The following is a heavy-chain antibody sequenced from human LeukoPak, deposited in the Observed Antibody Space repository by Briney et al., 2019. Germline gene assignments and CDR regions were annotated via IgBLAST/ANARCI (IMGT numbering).Heavy chain of an antibody. Sequence: ASVKVSCKASGGTFSSYAISWVRQAPGQGLEWMGGIIPIFGTANYAQKFQGRVTITTDESTSTAYMELSSLRSEDTAVYYCARGGQWLVMADYWGQGTLVTVSS. V-gene: IGHV1-69*05. D-gene: IGHD6-19*01. CDR3: ARGGQWLVMADY. J-gene: IGHJ4*02. CDR2: IIPIFGTA. CDR1: GGTFSSYA.